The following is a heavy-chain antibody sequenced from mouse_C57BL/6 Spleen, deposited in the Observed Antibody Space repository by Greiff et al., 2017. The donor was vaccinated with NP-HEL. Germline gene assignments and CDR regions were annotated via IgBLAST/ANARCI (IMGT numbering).Heavy chain of an antibody. V-gene: IGHV1-64*01. D-gene: IGHD1-1*01. CDR3: ARSGSNYFDY. CDR2: IHPNSGST. Sequence: VQLKQPGAELVKPGASVKLSCKASGYTFTSYWMHWVKQRPGQGLEWIGMIHPNSGSTNYNEKFKSKATLTVDKSSSTAYMQLSSLTSEDSAVYYCARSGSNYFDYWGQGTTLTVSS. CDR1: GYTFTSYW. J-gene: IGHJ2*01.